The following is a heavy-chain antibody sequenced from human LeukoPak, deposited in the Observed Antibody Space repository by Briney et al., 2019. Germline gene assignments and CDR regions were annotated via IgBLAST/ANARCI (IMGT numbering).Heavy chain of an antibody. V-gene: IGHV1-69*05. Sequence: SVNLSCTASGVTLTIYAISWVRQAPGPGLESMGGIIPIFGTANYAQKFQGRVTITTDESTSTAYMELSSLRSEDTAVYYCARVVGGEYCSSTSCYGGPMDVWGKGTTVTVSS. CDR1: GVTLTIYA. J-gene: IGHJ6*03. D-gene: IGHD2-2*01. CDR3: ARVVGGEYCSSTSCYGGPMDV. CDR2: IIPIFGTA.